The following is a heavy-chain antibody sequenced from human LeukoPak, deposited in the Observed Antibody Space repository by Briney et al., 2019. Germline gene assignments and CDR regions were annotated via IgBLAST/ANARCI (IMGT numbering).Heavy chain of an antibody. Sequence: GGSLRLSCAASGFTFSSYEMNWVRQAPGKGLEWVSSISSSSSYIYYADSVKGRFTISRDNAKNSLYLQMNSLRAEDTAVYYCARGGYSFGFDYWGQGTLVTVSS. D-gene: IGHD5-18*01. J-gene: IGHJ4*02. CDR3: ARGGYSFGFDY. V-gene: IGHV3-21*01. CDR2: ISSSSSYI. CDR1: GFTFSSYE.